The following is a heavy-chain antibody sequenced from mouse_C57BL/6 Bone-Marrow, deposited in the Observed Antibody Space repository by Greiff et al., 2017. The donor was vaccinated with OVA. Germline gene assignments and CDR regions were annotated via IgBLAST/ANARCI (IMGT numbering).Heavy chain of an antibody. D-gene: IGHD2-1*01. V-gene: IGHV14-4*01. Sequence: VQLQQSGAELVRPGASVKLSCTASGFNIKDDYMHWVKQRPEQGLEWIGWIDPENGDTEYASKFQGKATITADTSSNTAYLQLSSLTSEDTAVYYCTTRRDGNWYFDVWGTGTTVTVSS. CDR1: GFNIKDDY. CDR3: TTRRDGNWYFDV. J-gene: IGHJ1*03. CDR2: IDPENGDT.